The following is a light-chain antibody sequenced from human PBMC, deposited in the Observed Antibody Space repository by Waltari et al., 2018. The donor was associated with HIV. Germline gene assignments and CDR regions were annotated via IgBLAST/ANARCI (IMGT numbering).Light chain of an antibody. CDR1: RSNVEPAYD. CDR3: QSYDTSLTDII. V-gene: IGLV1-40*01. Sequence: QSVLTQPPSVSGAPGQRVTISCTQSRSNVEPAYDVHWFQQVPGTAPKLLIYGNVNRPSGVPDRFSGSRSGTSASLAITGLQAEDEADYYCQSYDTSLTDIIFGGGTKLTVL. CDR2: GNV. J-gene: IGLJ2*01.